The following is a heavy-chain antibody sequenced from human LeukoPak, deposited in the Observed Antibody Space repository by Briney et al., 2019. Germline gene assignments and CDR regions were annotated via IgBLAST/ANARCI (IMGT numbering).Heavy chain of an antibody. CDR1: GFTFSRYA. D-gene: IGHD4-17*01. CDR2: ISASGGNT. Sequence: GGTLRLSCAASGFTFSRYAMTWVRQAPGKGLEWFSSISASGGNTYYADSVKGRFTISRDNSKNTLYLQMNSLRAEDTAIYYCARGGDYGVKIDYWGQGALVTVSS. CDR3: ARGGDYGVKIDY. J-gene: IGHJ4*02. V-gene: IGHV3-23*01.